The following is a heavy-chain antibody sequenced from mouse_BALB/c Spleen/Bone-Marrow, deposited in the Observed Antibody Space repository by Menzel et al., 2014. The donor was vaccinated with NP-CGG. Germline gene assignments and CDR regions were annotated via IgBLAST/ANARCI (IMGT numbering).Heavy chain of an antibody. CDR2: IWGDGST. Sequence: VQGVESGPGLVAPSQSLSITCTVSGFSLTSYGVSWVRQPPGKGLEWLGVIWGDGSTNYHSALISRLSISKDNPKSQVFLKLNSLQTDDTATYQCAKGEYGKRYYVMDYWGQGTSVTVSS. D-gene: IGHD2-10*02. V-gene: IGHV2-3*01. J-gene: IGHJ4*01. CDR1: GFSLTSYG. CDR3: AKGEYGKRYYVMDY.